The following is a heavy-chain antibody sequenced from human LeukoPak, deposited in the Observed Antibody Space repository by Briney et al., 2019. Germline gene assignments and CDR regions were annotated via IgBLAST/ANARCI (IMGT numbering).Heavy chain of an antibody. CDR3: AISRDGIVTW. CDR2: IYYSGST. V-gene: IGHV4-39*01. D-gene: IGHD5-24*01. Sequence: SETLSLTCTVSGGSISSSSYYWGWIRQPPGKGLEWIGCIYYSGSTYYNPSLKGRVTISVDTSKNQFSLKLSSVNTADTAVYCCAISRDGIVTWWGRGTLVSVSS. J-gene: IGHJ4*02. CDR1: GGSISSSSYY.